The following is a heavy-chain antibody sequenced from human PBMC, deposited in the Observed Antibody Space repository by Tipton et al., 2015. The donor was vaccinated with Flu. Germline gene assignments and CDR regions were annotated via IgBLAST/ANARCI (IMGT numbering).Heavy chain of an antibody. CDR3: ARMEWTVTTPRYFDL. Sequence: TLSLTCSVSGDSIGSPYYWGWIRQPPGKGLEWIGNIHKTGSTYFNPSLRNRVTISVDTSKNQFSLKLSSVTAADTAVYYCARMEWTVTTPRYFDLWGRGTLVTVSS. J-gene: IGHJ2*01. V-gene: IGHV4-38-2*01. CDR2: IHKTGST. CDR1: GDSIGSPYY. D-gene: IGHD4-17*01.